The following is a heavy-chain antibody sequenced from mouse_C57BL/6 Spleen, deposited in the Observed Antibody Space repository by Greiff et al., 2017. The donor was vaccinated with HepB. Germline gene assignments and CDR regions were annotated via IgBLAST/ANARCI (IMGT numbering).Heavy chain of an antibody. CDR3: AKTAQSTPYAMDY. Sequence: VQLQQSGAELVMPGASVKLSCKASGYTFTSYWMHWVKQRPGQGLEWIGEIDPSDSYTNYNQKFKGKSTLTVDKSSSTAYMQLSSLTSEDSAVYKCAKTAQSTPYAMDYWGQGTSVTV. CDR2: IDPSDSYT. CDR1: GYTFTSYW. J-gene: IGHJ4*01. D-gene: IGHD3-2*02. V-gene: IGHV1-69*01.